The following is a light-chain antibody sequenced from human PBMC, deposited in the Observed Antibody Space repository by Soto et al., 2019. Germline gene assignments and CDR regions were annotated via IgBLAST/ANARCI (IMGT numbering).Light chain of an antibody. J-gene: IGKJ4*01. CDR1: QSVRSW. CDR2: DAS. V-gene: IGKV1-5*01. CDR3: QQYDNYPLT. Sequence: DIRMTQSPATLSAAIGDRVTITSRASQSVRSWLAWYQQKPGTAPKLLIFDASRLESGVPSRFSGSASGTEFTLTISSLQPDDFATYYCQQYDNYPLTFGGGTKVDIK.